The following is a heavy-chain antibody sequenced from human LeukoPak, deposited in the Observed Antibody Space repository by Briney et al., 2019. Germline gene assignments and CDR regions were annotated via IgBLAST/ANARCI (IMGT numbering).Heavy chain of an antibody. CDR3: ARPSLLPPRDWFDP. D-gene: IGHD1-26*01. CDR1: GGSFCGYY. J-gene: IGHJ5*02. CDR2: INHSGST. Sequence: PSETLSLTCAVYGGSFCGYYWSWIRQPPGKGPEWIGEINHSGSTNYNPSLKSRVTISVDTSKNQFSLKVSSVTAADTAVYYCARPSLLPPRDWFDPWGQGTLVTVSS. V-gene: IGHV4-34*01.